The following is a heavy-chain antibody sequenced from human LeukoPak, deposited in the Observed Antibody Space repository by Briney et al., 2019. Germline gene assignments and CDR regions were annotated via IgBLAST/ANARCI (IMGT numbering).Heavy chain of an antibody. CDR3: ARGRLMTTVTTLDY. D-gene: IGHD4-17*01. V-gene: IGHV3-48*03. Sequence: GGSLRLSCAASGFTFSSYEMNWVRQAPGKGLEWVSYISSSGSTIYYADSVKGRFTISRDNAKNTLYLQMNSLKAEDTAVYYCARGRLMTTVTTLDYWGQGTLVTVSS. CDR2: ISSSGSTI. J-gene: IGHJ4*02. CDR1: GFTFSSYE.